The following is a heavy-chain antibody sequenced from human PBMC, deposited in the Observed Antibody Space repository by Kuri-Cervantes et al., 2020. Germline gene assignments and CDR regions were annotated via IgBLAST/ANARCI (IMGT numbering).Heavy chain of an antibody. CDR3: ARGPSSGWQKSAEYFHY. D-gene: IGHD6-19*01. CDR2: ISSGSSYI. CDR1: GFTFSNSW. J-gene: IGHJ1*01. V-gene: IGHV3-21*01. Sequence: GESLKISFAASGFTFSNSWMSWVRQAPGKGLEWVSSISSGSSYIYYADSVKGRFTISRDNANNSLYLQMNSLGAEDMAMYYCARGPSSGWQKSAEYFHYWGQGILVTVSS.